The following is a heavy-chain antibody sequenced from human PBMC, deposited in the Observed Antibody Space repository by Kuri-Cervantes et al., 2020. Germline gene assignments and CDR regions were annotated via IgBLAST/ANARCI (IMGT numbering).Heavy chain of an antibody. V-gene: IGHV1-46*01. Sequence: ASVKVSCKASGYTFTSYYMHWVRQAPGQGLEWMGIINPSGGSTNYAQKLQGRVTMTTDTSTSTAYMELRSLRSDDTAVYYCAREPWDQALSSNDYWGQGTLVTVSS. J-gene: IGHJ4*02. CDR1: GYTFTSYY. D-gene: IGHD1-26*01. CDR3: AREPWDQALSSNDY. CDR2: INPSGGST.